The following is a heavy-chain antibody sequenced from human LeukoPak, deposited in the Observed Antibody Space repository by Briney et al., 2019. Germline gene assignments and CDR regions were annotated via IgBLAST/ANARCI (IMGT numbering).Heavy chain of an antibody. V-gene: IGHV5-51*01. CDR3: ARHRGYNYGYSDY. CDR1: GYSFTNYW. J-gene: IGHJ4*02. Sequence: GESLKISCKGSGYSFTNYWIGWVRQMPGKGLEWMGITYPNDSDTRYSPSFQGLVTISADKSISTAYLQWSSLKASGTAMYYCARHRGYNYGYSDYWGQGTLVTVSS. D-gene: IGHD5-18*01. CDR2: TYPNDSDT.